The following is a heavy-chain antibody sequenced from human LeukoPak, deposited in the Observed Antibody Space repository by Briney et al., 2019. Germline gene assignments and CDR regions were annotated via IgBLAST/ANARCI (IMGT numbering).Heavy chain of an antibody. D-gene: IGHD3-22*01. V-gene: IGHV3-23*01. CDR1: GFTFSSYA. CDR3: AKVYYDSSVYYFGAYDAFDI. Sequence: GGSLTLSCAASGFTFSSYAMSWVRQAPGKGLEWVSAISGSGGSTYYADSVKGRFNISRDNSKNTLYLQMNSLRADDTAVYYCAKVYYDSSVYYFGAYDAFDIWGQGTMVTVSS. CDR2: ISGSGGST. J-gene: IGHJ3*02.